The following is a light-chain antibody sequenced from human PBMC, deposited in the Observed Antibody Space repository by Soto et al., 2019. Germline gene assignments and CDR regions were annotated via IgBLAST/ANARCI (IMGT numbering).Light chain of an antibody. J-gene: IGLJ2*01. CDR1: SGHSSCA. V-gene: IGLV4-69*01. CDR3: QTWGTGIRV. CDR2: LNSDGSH. Sequence: QSVLTQSPSASASLGASVHLTCTLSSGHSSCAIAWHQQQPEKGPRYLMKLNSDGSHSKGDGIPDRFSGSSSGAERYLTISSLQSEDEADYYCQTWGTGIRVFGGGTKVTVL.